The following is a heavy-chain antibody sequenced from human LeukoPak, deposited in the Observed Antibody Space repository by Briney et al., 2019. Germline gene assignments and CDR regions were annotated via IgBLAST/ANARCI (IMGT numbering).Heavy chain of an antibody. J-gene: IGHJ4*02. CDR3: ASGSVVVVAAFPLDY. V-gene: IGHV3-30*03. Sequence: PGGSLRLSCAASGFTFSSYGMHWVRQAPGKGLEWVAVISYDGSNKYYADSVKGRFTISRDNSKNTLYLQMNSLRAEDTAVYYCASGSVVVVAAFPLDYWGQGTLVTVSS. D-gene: IGHD2-15*01. CDR2: ISYDGSNK. CDR1: GFTFSSYG.